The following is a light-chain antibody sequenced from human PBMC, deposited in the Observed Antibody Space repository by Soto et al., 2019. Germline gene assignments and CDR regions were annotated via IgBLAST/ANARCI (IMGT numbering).Light chain of an antibody. J-gene: IGKJ1*01. CDR1: QSISSW. V-gene: IGKV1-5*01. CDR3: QQYNSYRT. CDR2: DAS. Sequence: DIQMTQSPATLSASVGDRVTITCRAIQSISSWLAWYQQKPGKAPKLLIYDASSLESGVPSRFSGSGSGTEFTLTISSLQPDDFATYYCQQYNSYRTFGQGTKVEIK.